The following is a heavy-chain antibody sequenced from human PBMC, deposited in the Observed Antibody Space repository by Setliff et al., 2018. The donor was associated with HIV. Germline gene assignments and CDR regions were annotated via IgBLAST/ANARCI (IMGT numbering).Heavy chain of an antibody. CDR2: IIPSGST. V-gene: IGHV4-34*12. Sequence: SETLSLTCDVFGGSFSGYYWSWIRQPPGKGLEWIGEIIPSGSTNYDPSLKSRVTMSIDTSKSQFSLKLSSVTAADTAVYSCARATPFVVVPAAPNYYYYMDVWGKGTTVTVSS. CDR1: GGSFSGYY. CDR3: ARATPFVVVPAAPNYYYYMDV. D-gene: IGHD2-2*01. J-gene: IGHJ6*03.